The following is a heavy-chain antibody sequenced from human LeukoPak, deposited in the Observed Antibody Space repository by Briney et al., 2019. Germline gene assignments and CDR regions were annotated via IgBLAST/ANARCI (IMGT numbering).Heavy chain of an antibody. CDR1: GFTFSSYS. CDR3: AKGWIQLWSFFQY. CDR2: FSGGGSST. V-gene: IGHV3-23*01. J-gene: IGHJ4*02. Sequence: GGSLRLSCAASGFTFSSYSMNWVRQAPGKGLEWVSGFSGGGSSTYYVDSVKGRFTISRDNPKNTVYLQMNSLRADDTAVYFCAKGWIQLWSFFQYWGQGILVTVSS. D-gene: IGHD5-18*01.